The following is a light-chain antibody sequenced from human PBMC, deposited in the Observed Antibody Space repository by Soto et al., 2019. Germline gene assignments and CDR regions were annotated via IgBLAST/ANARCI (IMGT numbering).Light chain of an antibody. V-gene: IGLV2-8*01. CDR3: SSYAGSNNVVV. CDR2: EVT. CDR1: SSDVGGYNY. Sequence: QSALTQPPSASGSPGQSVTISCTGTSSDVGGYNYVSWYQQHPGKAPKLMIYEVTKRPSGVPDRSSGSKSGNTASLTVSGLQAEDEADYYCSSYAGSNNVVVFGGGTKRTVL. J-gene: IGLJ2*01.